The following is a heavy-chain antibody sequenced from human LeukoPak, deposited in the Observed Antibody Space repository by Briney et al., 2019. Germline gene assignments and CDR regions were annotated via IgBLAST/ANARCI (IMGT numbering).Heavy chain of an antibody. D-gene: IGHD4-17*01. V-gene: IGHV3-23*01. Sequence: GGSLRLSCAASGFTFSSYAMSWVRQAPGKGLEWVSAISGSGGSTYYADSVKGRFTVSRDNSKNTLYLQMNSLRAEDTAVYYCARDNYGDYARRFDYWGQGTLVTVSS. CDR3: ARDNYGDYARRFDY. CDR2: ISGSGGST. CDR1: GFTFSSYA. J-gene: IGHJ4*02.